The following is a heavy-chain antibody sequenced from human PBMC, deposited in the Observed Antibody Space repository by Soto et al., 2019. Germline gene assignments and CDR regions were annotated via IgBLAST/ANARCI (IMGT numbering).Heavy chain of an antibody. J-gene: IGHJ4*02. D-gene: IGHD4-17*01. CDR3: ASGALDGDYIYFDY. CDR1: GGSFSGYY. Sequence: QVQLQQWGAGLLKPSETLSLTCAVYGGSFSGYYWSWIRQPPGNGLEWIGEINHSGSTNYNPSLKSRVTISVDTSKNQFSLKLSSVTAADTAVYYCASGALDGDYIYFDYWGQGTLVTVSS. V-gene: IGHV4-34*01. CDR2: INHSGST.